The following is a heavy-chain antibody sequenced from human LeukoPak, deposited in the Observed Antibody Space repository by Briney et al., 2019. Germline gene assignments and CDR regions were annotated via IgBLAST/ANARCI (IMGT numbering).Heavy chain of an antibody. D-gene: IGHD4-17*01. J-gene: IGHJ4*02. Sequence: ASVKVSCKASGYTFTGYYMHWVRQAPGQGLEWMGRINPNSGGTNYAQKFQGRVTMTRDTSISTAYMELSRLRSDDTAVYYCAREGDYGDYPIDYWGQGPLVTVSS. V-gene: IGHV1-2*06. CDR3: AREGDYGDYPIDY. CDR1: GYTFTGYY. CDR2: INPNSGGT.